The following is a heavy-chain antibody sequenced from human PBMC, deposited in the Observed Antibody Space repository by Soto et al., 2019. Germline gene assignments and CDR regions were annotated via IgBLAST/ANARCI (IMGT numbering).Heavy chain of an antibody. Sequence: ASVKVSCKASGYTFTSYAMHWVRQAPGQRLEWMGWINAGNGNTKYSQKFQGRVTITRDTSASTAYMELSSLRSEDTAVYYCARDIRSKRWTYNWFDPWGQGTLVTVSS. V-gene: IGHV1-3*01. J-gene: IGHJ5*02. CDR3: ARDIRSKRWTYNWFDP. D-gene: IGHD1-1*01. CDR1: GYTFTSYA. CDR2: INAGNGNT.